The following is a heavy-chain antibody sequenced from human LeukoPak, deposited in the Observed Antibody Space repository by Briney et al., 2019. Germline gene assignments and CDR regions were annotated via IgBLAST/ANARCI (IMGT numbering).Heavy chain of an antibody. CDR2: ISWNSGSI. V-gene: IGHV3-9*01. CDR1: GFTFDDYA. J-gene: IGHJ6*03. Sequence: GGSLRLSCAASGFTFDDYAMHWVRQAPGKGLEWVSGISWNSGSIGYADSVKGRFTISRDNAKNSLYLQMKSLRAEDTAVYYCAKGGGYEAQYYYYYLDVWGKGTTVTISS. D-gene: IGHD5-12*01. CDR3: AKGGGYEAQYYYYYLDV.